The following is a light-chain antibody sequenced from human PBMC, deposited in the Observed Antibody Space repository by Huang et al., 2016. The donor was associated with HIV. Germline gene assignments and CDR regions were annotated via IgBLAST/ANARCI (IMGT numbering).Light chain of an antibody. V-gene: IGKV3-11*01. CDR1: QSVSNY. CDR3: QQRSNWPPMYT. CDR2: DAS. J-gene: IGKJ2*01. Sequence: EIVLTQSPATLSLSPGERATLSCRASQSVSNYLAWYQQKPGQPPRLLIYDASNRATGMPARFSGSGSGTDFTLTISSLEPEDFAVYYCQQRSNWPPMYTFGQGTKLEIK.